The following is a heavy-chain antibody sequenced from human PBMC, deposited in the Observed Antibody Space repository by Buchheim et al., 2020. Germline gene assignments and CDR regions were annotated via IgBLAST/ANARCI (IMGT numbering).Heavy chain of an antibody. CDR2: ILYDGTNK. CDR3: ARDKGYYDGSGFHSYFDC. V-gene: IGHV3-30-3*01. D-gene: IGHD3-22*01. Sequence: QVQLVESGGGVVQPGRSLRLSCAASGFIFSSYTLHWVRQAPGKGLEWVAVILYDGTNKYHADSVKGRFTVSRDNSKNTLYLQMNSLRPEDTAVYYCARDKGYYDGSGFHSYFDCWGQGTL. J-gene: IGHJ4*02. CDR1: GFIFSSYT.